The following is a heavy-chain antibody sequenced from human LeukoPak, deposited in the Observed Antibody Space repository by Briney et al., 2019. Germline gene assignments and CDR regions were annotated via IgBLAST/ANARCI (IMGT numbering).Heavy chain of an antibody. J-gene: IGHJ6*03. V-gene: IGHV3-74*01. Sequence: GGSLRLSCAASGFTFSSSAMNWVRQAPGKGLVWVSRINSDGSSTSYADSVKGRFTISRDNAKNSLYLQMNSLRAEDTAVYYCARAGFNGHSNYYYNYYYMDVWGKGTTVTVSS. CDR3: ARAGFNGHSNYYYNYYYMDV. D-gene: IGHD5-24*01. CDR1: GFTFSSSA. CDR2: INSDGSST.